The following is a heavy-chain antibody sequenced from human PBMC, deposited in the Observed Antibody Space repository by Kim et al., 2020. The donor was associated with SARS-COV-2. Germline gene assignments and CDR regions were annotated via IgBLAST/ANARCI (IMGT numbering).Heavy chain of an antibody. CDR3: ARYRVGDCSGGSCYPNDAFDS. Sequence: SETLSLTCAVSGGSISSSNWWSWVRQPPGKGLEWIGEIYHSGSTNYNPSLKSRVTISVDKSKNQFSLKLSSVTAADTAVYYCARYRVGDCSGGSCYPNDAFDSWGQGTMVTVSS. V-gene: IGHV4-4*02. CDR1: GGSISSSNW. CDR2: IYHSGST. D-gene: IGHD2-15*01. J-gene: IGHJ3*02.